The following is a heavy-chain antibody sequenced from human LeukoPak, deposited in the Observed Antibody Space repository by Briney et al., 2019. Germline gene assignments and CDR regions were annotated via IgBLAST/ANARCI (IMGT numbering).Heavy chain of an antibody. CDR2: IIPIFGTA. CDR1: GGTFSSYA. V-gene: IGHV1-69*05. D-gene: IGHD4-11*01. CDR3: ARFAVTRTYYYYMDV. Sequence: GASVKVCCKASGGTFSSYAISWARQAPGQGLEWMGGIIPIFGTANYAQKFQGRVTITTDESTSTAYMELSSLRSEDTAVYYCARFAVTRTYYYYMDVWGKGTTVTVSS. J-gene: IGHJ6*03.